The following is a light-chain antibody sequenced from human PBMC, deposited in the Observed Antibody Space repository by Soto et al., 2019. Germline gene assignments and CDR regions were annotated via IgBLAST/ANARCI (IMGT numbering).Light chain of an antibody. Sequence: IQMTQSPSTLSASLGDRVTITCRASQSISSWLAWYQQKPGKAPKLLIYDASSLESGAPSRFSGRRSGTEFTLTISRLQPDDFATYYCQQYSSYWTFGQGTKVDIK. CDR1: QSISSW. CDR2: DAS. J-gene: IGKJ1*01. V-gene: IGKV1-5*01. CDR3: QQYSSYWT.